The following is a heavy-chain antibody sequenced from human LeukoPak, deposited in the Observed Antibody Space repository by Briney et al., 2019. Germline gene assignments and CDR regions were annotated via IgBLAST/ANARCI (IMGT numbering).Heavy chain of an antibody. Sequence: SETLSLTCTVSGGSISSSSYYWGWIRQPPGKGLEWIGRIYYSGSTYYNPSLNSRVTISVDTSKNQFSLKLSSVTAADTAVYYCARRDYDFWSGYYDAFDIWGQGTMVTVSS. D-gene: IGHD3-3*01. CDR1: GGSISSSSYY. CDR2: IYYSGST. J-gene: IGHJ3*02. CDR3: ARRDYDFWSGYYDAFDI. V-gene: IGHV4-39*01.